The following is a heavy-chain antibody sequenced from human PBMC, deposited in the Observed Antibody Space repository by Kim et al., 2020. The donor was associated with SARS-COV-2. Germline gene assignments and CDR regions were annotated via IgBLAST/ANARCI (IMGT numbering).Heavy chain of an antibody. J-gene: IGHJ5*02. CDR2: ISADGRSP. D-gene: IGHD1-1*01. CDR3: VREGRYVGRTTGWNDMGWSHWFDP. CDR1: GFTFSTYA. Sequence: GGSLRLSCSASGFTFSTYAMHWVRQAPGKGLEYVSAISADGRSPYYADSVKGRFTISRDNLKNMLWLQMSSLIGEDTAVYYCVREGRYVGRTTGWNDMGWSHWFDPWGQGTLVTVSS. V-gene: IGHV3-64D*06.